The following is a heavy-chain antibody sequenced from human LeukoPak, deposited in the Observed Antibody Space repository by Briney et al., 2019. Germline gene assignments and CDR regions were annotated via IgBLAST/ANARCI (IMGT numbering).Heavy chain of an antibody. CDR3: ARGLAVAGSPLGY. D-gene: IGHD6-19*01. CDR1: GGTFSSYA. CDR2: VVPIFGTA. Sequence: SVKVTCKGSGGTFSSYAISWVRLAPGQGLGWMGVVVPIFGTANYAQKFHVKVTITEYKSTSTAYMELSSLRSEDTDVYYCARGLAVAGSPLGYWGQGTLVTVSS. V-gene: IGHV1-69*06. J-gene: IGHJ4*02.